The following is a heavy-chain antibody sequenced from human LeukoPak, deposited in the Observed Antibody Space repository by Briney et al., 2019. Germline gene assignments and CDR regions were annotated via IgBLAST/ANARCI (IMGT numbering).Heavy chain of an antibody. D-gene: IGHD1-26*01. V-gene: IGHV4-30-4*01. CDR2: IYYSGGT. CDR3: ARVVGVEAFDI. J-gene: IGHJ3*02. Sequence: SETLSLTCTVSGGSISSGDYYWSWIRQLPGKGLEWIGYIYYSGGTYYNPSLKSRVTISVDTSKNQFSLKLSSVTAADTAVYYCARVVGVEAFDIWGQGTMVTVSS. CDR1: GGSISSGDYY.